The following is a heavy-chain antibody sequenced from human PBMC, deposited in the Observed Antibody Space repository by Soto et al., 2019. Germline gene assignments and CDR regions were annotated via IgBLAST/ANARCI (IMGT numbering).Heavy chain of an antibody. J-gene: IGHJ5*01. CDR3: AKGWCDS. CDR1: GFSFSSHV. CDR2: ISGSGGGT. Sequence: EVQLFDSGGDLVQPGGSLRLSCAASGFSFSSHVMSWVRQAPGKGLEWVSSISGSGGGTYYADSVKGRFIISRDNSKNTLDLQMNSLRVEDTAVYYCAKGWCDSWGQGTLVTVSS. V-gene: IGHV3-23*01.